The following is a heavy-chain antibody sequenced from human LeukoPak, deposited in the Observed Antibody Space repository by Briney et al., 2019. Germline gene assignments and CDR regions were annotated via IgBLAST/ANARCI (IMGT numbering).Heavy chain of an antibody. V-gene: IGHV3-48*01. CDR3: ARYYDSSGYPFDY. CDR1: GFTFSSYS. J-gene: IGHJ4*02. D-gene: IGHD3-22*01. CDR2: ISSSSSTI. Sequence: GGSPRLSCAASGFTFSSYSMNWVRQAPGKGLEWVSYISSSSSTIYYADSVKGRFTISRDNAKNSLYLQMNSLRAEDTAVYYCARYYDSSGYPFDYWGQGTLVTVSS.